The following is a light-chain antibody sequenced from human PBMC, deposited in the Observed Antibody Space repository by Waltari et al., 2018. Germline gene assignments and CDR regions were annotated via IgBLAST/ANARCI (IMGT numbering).Light chain of an antibody. CDR3: QQYDHPPYT. V-gene: IGKV1-33*01. CDR2: DAS. CDR1: QDISNH. Sequence: DIQMTPPSSSQSAPVGDRVTITCQASQDISNHLNWYQHKAGKAPNLLIYDASTLEAGVPSRFSGSGSGTAFTLTISSLQPEDIATYYCQQYDHPPYTFGQGTKLDI. J-gene: IGKJ2*01.